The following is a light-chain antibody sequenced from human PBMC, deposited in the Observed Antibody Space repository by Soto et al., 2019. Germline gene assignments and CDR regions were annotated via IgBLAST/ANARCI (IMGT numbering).Light chain of an antibody. V-gene: IGKV3-20*01. CDR1: QSVSSSY. CDR3: QQYGSSPEYT. J-gene: IGKJ2*01. Sequence: EIVLTQSPGTLSLSPGERATLSCRASQSVSSSYLAWYQQKPGQAPRLLSYGASSRATGIPDRFSGSGSGTDFTLTLSRLEPEDFAVYYCQQYGSSPEYTFGQGTKLEIK. CDR2: GAS.